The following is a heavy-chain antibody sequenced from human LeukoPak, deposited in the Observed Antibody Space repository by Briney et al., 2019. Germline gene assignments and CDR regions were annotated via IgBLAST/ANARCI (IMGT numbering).Heavy chain of an antibody. J-gene: IGHJ4*02. CDR3: ARDIWFYDHSGYSDY. CDR1: GFTFSSYA. D-gene: IGHD3-22*01. CDR2: ISFDGTNK. Sequence: GGSLRLSGVGSGFTFSSYAVHWVRQAPGKGLERLALISFDGTNKFYADSVKGRFSISRDNSKNTLFLQMNSLRPEDAAVYYCARDIWFYDHSGYSDYWGQGTLVSVSS. V-gene: IGHV3-30-3*01.